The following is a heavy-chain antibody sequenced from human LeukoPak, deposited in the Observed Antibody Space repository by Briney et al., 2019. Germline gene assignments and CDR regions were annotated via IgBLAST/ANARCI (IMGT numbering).Heavy chain of an antibody. CDR1: GGSISSYY. J-gene: IGHJ4*02. D-gene: IGHD2-2*01. Sequence: SETLSLTCTVSGGSISSYYWTWIRQPAGKGLEWIGRIYTSGSTKYNPSLKSRVTMSVDTSNNQFPLKLSSVTAADTAVYYCARQGYCSSTSCYFFDYWGQGMLVTVSS. V-gene: IGHV4-4*07. CDR3: ARQGYCSSTSCYFFDY. CDR2: IYTSGST.